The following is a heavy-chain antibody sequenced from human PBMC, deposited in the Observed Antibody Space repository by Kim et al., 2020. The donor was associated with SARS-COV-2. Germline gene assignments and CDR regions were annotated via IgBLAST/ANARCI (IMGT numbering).Heavy chain of an antibody. J-gene: IGHJ5*02. CDR3: ARQGLWFGEAPNWFDP. D-gene: IGHD3-10*01. CDR1: GYTFSSHG. CDR2: ISGYKGHT. Sequence: ASVKVSCKASGYTFSSHGLSWVRQAPGQGLEWMGWISGYKGHTNYAQKFQGRVTMTTDTSTSTAYMELRSLRSDDTAVYYCARQGLWFGEAPNWFDPWGQGTLVTVSS. V-gene: IGHV1-18*01.